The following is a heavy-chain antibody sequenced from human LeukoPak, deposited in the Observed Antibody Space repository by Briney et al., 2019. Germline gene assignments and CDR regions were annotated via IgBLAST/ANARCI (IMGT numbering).Heavy chain of an antibody. V-gene: IGHV3-30*03. CDR2: ISYDGSNK. Sequence: SCKASGGTFSSYGMHWVRQAPGKGLEWVAVISYDGSNKYYADSVKGRFTISRDNSKNTLYLQVNSLRAEDTAVYYCALYDFWSGDYYYYGMDVWGQGTTVTVSS. CDR1: GGTFSSYG. CDR3: ALYDFWSGDYYYYGMDV. D-gene: IGHD3-3*01. J-gene: IGHJ6*02.